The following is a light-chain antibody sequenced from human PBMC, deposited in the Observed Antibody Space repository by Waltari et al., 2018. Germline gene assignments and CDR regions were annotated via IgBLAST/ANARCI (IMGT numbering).Light chain of an antibody. CDR1: QSINIW. Sequence: DIQMTQSPSTLSASVGDRVTITCRASQSINIWLAWYQQKPGKAPELLTDKAANLASGVPARFSGSGSGTEFTLTINSLEPYDFATYYCQQYYTFSVTFGQGTRLEIK. J-gene: IGKJ5*01. CDR2: KAA. CDR3: QQYYTFSVT. V-gene: IGKV1-5*03.